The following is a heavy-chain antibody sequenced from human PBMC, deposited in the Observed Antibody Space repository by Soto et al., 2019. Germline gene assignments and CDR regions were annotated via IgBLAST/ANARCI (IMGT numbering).Heavy chain of an antibody. CDR3: ARDAGGYCSSTSCYRHYYYYGMDV. CDR1: GFTFRSYE. CDR2: ISSSGSTI. V-gene: IGHV3-48*03. Sequence: EVQLVESGGGLVQPGGSLRLSCAASGFTFRSYEMNWVRQAPGKGLEWVSYISSSGSTIYYADSVKGRFTISRDNAKNSLYLQMNSLRAEDTAVYYCARDAGGYCSSTSCYRHYYYYGMDVWGQGTTVTVSS. J-gene: IGHJ6*02. D-gene: IGHD2-2*02.